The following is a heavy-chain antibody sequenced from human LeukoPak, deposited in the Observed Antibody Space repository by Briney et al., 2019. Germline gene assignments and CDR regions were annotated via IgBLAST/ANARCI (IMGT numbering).Heavy chain of an antibody. D-gene: IGHD3-3*01. CDR2: ISGSGGST. J-gene: IGHJ4*02. CDR3: ARGPDYDFWSGYAGDY. V-gene: IGHV3-23*01. CDR1: GFTFSSYA. Sequence: PGGSLRLSCAASGFTFSSYAMSWVRQAPGKGLEWVSAISGSGGSTYYADSVKGRFTISRDNSKNTLYLQMNSLRAEDTAVYYCARGPDYDFWSGYAGDYWGQGTLVTVSS.